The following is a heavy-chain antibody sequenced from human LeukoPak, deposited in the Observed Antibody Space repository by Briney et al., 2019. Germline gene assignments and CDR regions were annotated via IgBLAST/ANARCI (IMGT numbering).Heavy chain of an antibody. V-gene: IGHV3-48*03. J-gene: IGHJ6*04. CDR1: GFTLSSYE. D-gene: IGHD3-10*01. CDR2: ISSSGSTI. CDR3: ARDDRGYGSGSGGMDV. Sequence: GGSLRLSCAASGFTLSSYEMNWVRQAPGKGLEWVSYISSSGSTIYYADSVKGRSTISRDNAKNSLYLQMNSLRAEDTAVYYCARDDRGYGSGSGGMDVWGKGTTVTVSS.